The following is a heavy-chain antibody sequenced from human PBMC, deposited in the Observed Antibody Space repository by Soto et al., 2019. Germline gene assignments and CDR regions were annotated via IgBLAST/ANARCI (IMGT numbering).Heavy chain of an antibody. V-gene: IGHV3-23*01. D-gene: IGHD3-16*01. CDR2: ISGSGGNT. CDR1: GFTFSSYG. J-gene: IGHJ4*02. CDR3: AKGGGRGGGYFDY. Sequence: EVQLLESGGGLVQPGGSLRLPCAVSGFTFSSYGMNWVRQAPGKGLEWVSGISGSGGNTYYADSVKGRFTISRDNSKNPVVLQRNSLGAGDTAVYYCAKGGGRGGGYFDYWGQGTLVTVSS.